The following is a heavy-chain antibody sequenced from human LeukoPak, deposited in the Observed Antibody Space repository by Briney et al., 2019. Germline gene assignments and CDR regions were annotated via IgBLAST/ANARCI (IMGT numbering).Heavy chain of an antibody. CDR1: GFTFSSYG. V-gene: IGHV3-30*18. J-gene: IGHJ4*02. Sequence: GSLRLSCAASGFTFSSYGMHWVRQAPGKGLEWVAVISYDGSNKYYADSVKGRFTISRDNSKNTLYLQMNSLRAEDTAVYYCAKPRGKWELPHYFDYWGQGTLVTVSS. CDR2: ISYDGSNK. CDR3: AKPRGKWELPHYFDY. D-gene: IGHD1-26*01.